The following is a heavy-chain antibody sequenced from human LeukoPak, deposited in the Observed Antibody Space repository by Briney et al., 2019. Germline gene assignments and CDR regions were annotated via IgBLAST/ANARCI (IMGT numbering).Heavy chain of an antibody. CDR2: FYPGDSDT. D-gene: IGHD3-10*01. V-gene: IGHV5-51*01. CDR3: ARGRGPYYMDV. J-gene: IGHJ6*03. Sequence: ESLKISCKGSGYSFSTYWIAWVRQMPEKGLEWMGIFYPGDSDTRYSPSFQGQVTISADKSISTAYLQWSSLKASDTAMYYCARGRGPYYMDVWGKGTTVTVSS. CDR1: GYSFSTYW.